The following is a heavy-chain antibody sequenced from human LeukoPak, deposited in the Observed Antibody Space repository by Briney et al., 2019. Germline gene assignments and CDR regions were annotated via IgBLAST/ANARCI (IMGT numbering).Heavy chain of an antibody. CDR3: ARGGDDSSGYWLSYFDY. V-gene: IGHV4-4*07. J-gene: IGHJ4*02. D-gene: IGHD3-22*01. CDR1: GGSISSYY. Sequence: PSETLSLTCTVSGGSISSYYWSWIRQPAGKGLEWIGRIYTSGSTNYNPSLKSRVTMSVDTSKNQFSLKLSSVTAADTAVYYCARGGDDSSGYWLSYFDYWGQGTLVTVPS. CDR2: IYTSGST.